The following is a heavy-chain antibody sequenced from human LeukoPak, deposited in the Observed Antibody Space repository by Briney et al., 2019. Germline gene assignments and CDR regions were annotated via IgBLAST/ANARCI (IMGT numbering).Heavy chain of an antibody. CDR3: TPLRGYMDV. CDR1: GFTLSDAW. V-gene: IGHV3-15*01. CDR2: IRSKSDGGTT. Sequence: GGSLRPSCAASGFTLSDAWMTWFRQAPGKGLARAGRIRSKSDGGTTDYATPVKGRFTISRDDSQTTLYLQINSLKTEDTAVYYCTPLRGYMDVWGKGTTVTVSS. J-gene: IGHJ6*03. D-gene: IGHD3-10*01.